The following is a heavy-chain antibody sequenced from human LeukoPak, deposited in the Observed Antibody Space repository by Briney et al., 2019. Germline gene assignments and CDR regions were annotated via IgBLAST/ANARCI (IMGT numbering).Heavy chain of an antibody. J-gene: IGHJ4*02. Sequence: GGSPRLSCAASGFTFSSYAMSWVRQAPGKGLEWVSAISGSGGSTYYADSVKGRFTISRDNSKNTLYLQMNSRRAEDTAVYYCAKLRYLEYFDYWGQGTLVTVSS. CDR3: AKLRYLEYFDY. CDR1: GFTFSSYA. V-gene: IGHV3-23*01. CDR2: ISGSGGST. D-gene: IGHD1-1*01.